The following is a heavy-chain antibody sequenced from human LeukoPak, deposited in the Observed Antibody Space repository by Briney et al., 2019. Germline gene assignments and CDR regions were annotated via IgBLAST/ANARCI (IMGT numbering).Heavy chain of an antibody. CDR2: IRSKANTYAT. V-gene: IGHV3-73*01. J-gene: IGHJ6*02. CDR3: TRLEGVAYGMDV. CDR1: GFTFSGPA. Sequence: GGSLRLSCAASGFTFSGPAVHWVRQASGRGLEWVGRIRSKANTYATAYAASVKGRFTISRDDSKNTAYLQMNRLKTEDTSVYYCTRLEGVAYGMDVWGQGTTVTVSS.